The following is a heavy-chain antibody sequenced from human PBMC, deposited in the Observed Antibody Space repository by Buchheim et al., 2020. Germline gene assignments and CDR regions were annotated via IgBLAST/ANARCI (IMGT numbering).Heavy chain of an antibody. Sequence: QVQLVESGGGVVQPGRSLRLSCAASGFTFSSYGMHWVRQAPGKGLEWVAVISYDGSNKYYADSVKGRFTISRDNSKNTLYLQMNSLRAEDTAVYYCAKDAIYSSSSDSFYWGQGTL. CDR3: AKDAIYSSSSDSFY. CDR2: ISYDGSNK. J-gene: IGHJ4*02. D-gene: IGHD6-6*01. V-gene: IGHV3-30*18. CDR1: GFTFSSYG.